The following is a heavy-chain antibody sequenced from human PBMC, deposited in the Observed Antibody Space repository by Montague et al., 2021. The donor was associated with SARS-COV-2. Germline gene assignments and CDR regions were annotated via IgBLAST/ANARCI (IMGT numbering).Heavy chain of an antibody. CDR2: INHSGST. Sequence: SETLSLTCAVYGGSFSGYYWSWIRQPPGKGLEWIGEINHSGSTNYNPSLKSRVTISVDTSTNHFTLRLSSVTAADTAVYYCANFRRTQLLLGTLYYGMDVWGQGTTVTVSS. D-gene: IGHD2-15*01. V-gene: IGHV4-34*01. CDR1: GGSFSGYY. J-gene: IGHJ6*02. CDR3: ANFRRTQLLLGTLYYGMDV.